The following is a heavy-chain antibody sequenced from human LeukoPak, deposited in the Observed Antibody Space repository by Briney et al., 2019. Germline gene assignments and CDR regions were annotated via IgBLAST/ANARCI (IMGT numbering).Heavy chain of an antibody. CDR1: GGSISSYY. D-gene: IGHD2-8*01. J-gene: IGHJ4*02. CDR3: ARHGILYKGGDFDY. CDR2: IYYSGST. Sequence: PSETLSLTCTVSGGSISSYYWSWVRQPPGKGLEWLGYIYYSGSTNYNPSLMSRVTISVDTSKNQFSLKLSSVTAADTAVYYCARHGILYKGGDFDYWGQGTLVTVSS. V-gene: IGHV4-59*08.